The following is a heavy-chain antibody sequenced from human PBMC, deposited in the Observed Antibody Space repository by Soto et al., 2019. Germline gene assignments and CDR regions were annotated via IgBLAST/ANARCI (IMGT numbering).Heavy chain of an antibody. J-gene: IGHJ3*02. V-gene: IGHV1-69*13. D-gene: IGHD3-9*01. CDR3: ARDYYDILPGYYRPLRAFDI. Sequence: SVKVSCKASGGTFSSYAISWVRQAPGQGLEWMGGIIPIFGTANCAQKFQGRVTITADESTSTAYMELSSLRSEDTAVYYCARDYYDILPGYYRPLRAFDIWGQGTMVTVSS. CDR2: IIPIFGTA. CDR1: GGTFSSYA.